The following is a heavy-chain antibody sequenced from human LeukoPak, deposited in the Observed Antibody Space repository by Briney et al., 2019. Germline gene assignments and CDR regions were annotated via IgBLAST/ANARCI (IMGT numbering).Heavy chain of an antibody. CDR1: GFTFGDYA. D-gene: IGHD3-10*01. Sequence: GGSLRLSCAASGFTFGDYAMHWVRQAPGKGLEWVSLISGDGGSTYYADSVKGRFTISRDNSKNSLYLQMNSLRTEDTALYYCAKDIDYYGSGSYRQTYYYYGMDVWGQGTTVTVSS. CDR3: AKDIDYYGSGSYRQTYYYYGMDV. V-gene: IGHV3-43*02. J-gene: IGHJ6*02. CDR2: ISGDGGST.